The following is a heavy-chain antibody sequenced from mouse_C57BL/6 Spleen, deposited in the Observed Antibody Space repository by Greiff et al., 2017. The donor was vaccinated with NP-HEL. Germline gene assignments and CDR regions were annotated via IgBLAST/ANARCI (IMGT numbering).Heavy chain of an antibody. Sequence: VQLQQSVAELVRPGASVKLSCTASGFNIKNTYMHWVKQRPEQGLEWIGRIDPANGNTKYAPKFQGKATITADTTSNTAYLQLSSLTSEDTAIYYCARWRVITTVVAPYYAMDYWGQGTSVTVSS. CDR3: ARWRVITTVVAPYYAMDY. D-gene: IGHD1-1*01. CDR1: GFNIKNTY. V-gene: IGHV14-3*01. J-gene: IGHJ4*01. CDR2: IDPANGNT.